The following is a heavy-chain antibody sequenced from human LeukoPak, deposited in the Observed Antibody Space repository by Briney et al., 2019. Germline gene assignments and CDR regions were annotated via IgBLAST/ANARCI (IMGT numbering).Heavy chain of an antibody. CDR3: ANRGYVTYYFDC. V-gene: IGHV3-23*01. D-gene: IGHD5-18*01. J-gene: IGHJ4*02. CDR2: ISGSGGTT. Sequence: PGGSLRLSCAASGFTFSSYAMTWVRQAPGKGLEWVSVISGSGGTTYYADSVKGRFTISRDNSKNTLYLQMNCLRAEDTAVYYCANRGYVTYYFDCWGQGTLVTVSS. CDR1: GFTFSSYA.